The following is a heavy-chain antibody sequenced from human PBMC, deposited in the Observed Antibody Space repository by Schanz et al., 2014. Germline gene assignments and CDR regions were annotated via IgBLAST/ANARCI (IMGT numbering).Heavy chain of an antibody. CDR2: MNPTTGNR. Sequence: QVQLVQSGAEVKKPGASVKVSCKASGYTFTSYYMHWVRQATGQGLEWMGWMNPTTGNRGYAQNFQGRVTMSRDTSCKTSYMEMTDLKLKHACINYSAIRYGDRPLWGQGTLIAVSS. V-gene: IGHV1-8*02. J-gene: IGHJ4*02. CDR3: AIRYGDRPL. CDR1: GYTFTSYY. D-gene: IGHD4-17*01.